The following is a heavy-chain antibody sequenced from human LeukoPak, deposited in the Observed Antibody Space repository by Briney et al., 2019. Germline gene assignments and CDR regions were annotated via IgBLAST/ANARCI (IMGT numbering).Heavy chain of an antibody. CDR1: GYTFSNYG. CDR3: ATEEVAAGGGY. D-gene: IGHD6-13*01. CDR2: ISAYNGNT. J-gene: IGHJ4*02. Sequence: ASVKVSCKASGYTFSNYGISWVRQAPGQGLEWMGWISAYNGNTNYAQKLQGRVTMTTDTSTSTAYMELRSLGSDDTAVYYCATEEVAAGGGYWGQGTLVTVSS. V-gene: IGHV1-18*01.